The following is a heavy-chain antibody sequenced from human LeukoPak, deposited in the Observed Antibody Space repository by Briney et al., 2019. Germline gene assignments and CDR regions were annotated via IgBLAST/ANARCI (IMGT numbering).Heavy chain of an antibody. CDR3: ARLGYYYYYMDV. CDR1: GGSISSYY. Sequence: SETLSLTCSVSGGSISSYYWSWIRQPPGKGLEWIGYIYYSGSTNYNPSLKSRVTISVDTSKNQFSLKLTSVTAADTAVYYCARLGYYYYYMDVWGKGTTVTVSS. V-gene: IGHV4-59*01. J-gene: IGHJ6*03. CDR2: IYYSGST.